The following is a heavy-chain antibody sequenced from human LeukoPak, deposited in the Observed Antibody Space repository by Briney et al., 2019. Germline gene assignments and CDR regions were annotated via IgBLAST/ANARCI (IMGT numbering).Heavy chain of an antibody. V-gene: IGHV3-48*01. CDR2: ISSSNSTI. Sequence: PGGSLRLSCAASGFTFSSHSMNWVRQAPGKGLEWVSYISSSNSTIYYAGSVKGQFTISRDNAKNSLYLQMNSLRAEDTAVYYCARGATTGRGAFDIWGQGTMVTVSS. CDR3: ARGATTGRGAFDI. CDR1: GFTFSSHS. D-gene: IGHD1-1*01. J-gene: IGHJ3*02.